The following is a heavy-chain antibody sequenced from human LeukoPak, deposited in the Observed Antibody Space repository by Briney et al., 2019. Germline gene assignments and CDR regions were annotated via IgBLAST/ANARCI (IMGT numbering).Heavy chain of an antibody. Sequence: ASVKVSCKASGYTFTSYYMHWVRQAPGQGLEWMGIINPSGGSTSYAQKLQGRVTMTRDTSTSTVYMELSSLRSEDTAVYYCARDEGSGTARYYFDYWGQGTLVTVSS. CDR3: ARDEGSGTARYYFDY. J-gene: IGHJ4*02. V-gene: IGHV1-46*01. D-gene: IGHD5-18*01. CDR2: INPSGGST. CDR1: GYTFTSYY.